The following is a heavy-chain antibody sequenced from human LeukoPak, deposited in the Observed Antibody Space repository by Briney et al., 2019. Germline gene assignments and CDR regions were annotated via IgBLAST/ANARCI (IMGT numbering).Heavy chain of an antibody. V-gene: IGHV1-18*01. J-gene: IGHJ4*02. CDR1: GCTFTKYG. CDR2: ISTYNGNT. D-gene: IGHD4-17*01. Sequence: ASVKVSCKGSGCTFTKYGITWVRQAPGQGLEWMGWISTYNGNTNYAQKLQGRVTMTTDTSTSTAYMELRSLISDDAAVYYCARGDDYGDYWGLYWGQGTLVTVSS. CDR3: ARGDDYGDYWGLY.